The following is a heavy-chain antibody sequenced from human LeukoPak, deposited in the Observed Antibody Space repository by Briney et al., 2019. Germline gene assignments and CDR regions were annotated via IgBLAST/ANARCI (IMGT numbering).Heavy chain of an antibody. D-gene: IGHD3-9*01. Sequence: SETLSLTCAVYGGSFSGYYWSWIRQPPGKGLEWIGEINHSGSTNYNPSLKSRVTISVDTSKNQFSLKLSSVTAADTAVYYCARAPDWLTAFDIWGQGTMVTVSS. CDR2: INHSGST. V-gene: IGHV4-34*01. CDR3: ARAPDWLTAFDI. CDR1: GGSFSGYY. J-gene: IGHJ3*02.